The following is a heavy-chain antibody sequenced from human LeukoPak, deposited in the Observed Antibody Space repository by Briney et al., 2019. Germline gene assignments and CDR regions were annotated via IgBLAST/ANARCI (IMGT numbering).Heavy chain of an antibody. CDR3: AKDGPTAIPSWFDP. Sequence: GGSLRLSCAASGFNFTNYAMNWVRQAPGRGLEWVSLISSSGGSTYYAGSVKGRFTISRDNSKSTLYLQMNSLRAEDTAIYYCAKDGPTAIPSWFDPWGQGTLVTASS. J-gene: IGHJ5*02. CDR1: GFNFTNYA. D-gene: IGHD2-21*02. V-gene: IGHV3-23*01. CDR2: ISSSGGST.